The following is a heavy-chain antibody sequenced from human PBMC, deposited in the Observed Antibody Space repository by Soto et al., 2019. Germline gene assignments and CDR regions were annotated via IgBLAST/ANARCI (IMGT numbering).Heavy chain of an antibody. D-gene: IGHD4-17*01. CDR1: GFTFSSYW. V-gene: IGHV3-7*01. J-gene: IGHJ6*02. CDR2: IKQDGSEK. Sequence: GGSLRLSCAASGFTFSSYWMSWVRQAPGKGLEWVANIKQDGSEKYYVDSVKGRFTISRDNAKNSLYLQMNSLRAEDTAVYYCARVNDYGDYGSVGMDVWGQGTTVTVSS. CDR3: ARVNDYGDYGSVGMDV.